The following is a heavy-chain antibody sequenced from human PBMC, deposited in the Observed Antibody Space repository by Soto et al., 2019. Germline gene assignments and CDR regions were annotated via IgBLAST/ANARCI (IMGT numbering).Heavy chain of an antibody. V-gene: IGHV3-74*01. Sequence: GGSLRLSCAASGFTFSSYWMHWVRQAPGKGLVWVSRINSDGSSTSYADSVKGRFTISRDNAKNTLYLQMNSLRAEDTAVYYCARVREIVVVPAAMVDYYDFWSGDAKDAFDIWGQGTMVTVSS. CDR3: ARVREIVVVPAAMVDYYDFWSGDAKDAFDI. CDR1: GFTFSSYW. D-gene: IGHD2-2*01. J-gene: IGHJ3*02. CDR2: INSDGSST.